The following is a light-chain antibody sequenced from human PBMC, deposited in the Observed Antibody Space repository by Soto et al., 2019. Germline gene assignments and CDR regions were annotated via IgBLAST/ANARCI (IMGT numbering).Light chain of an antibody. V-gene: IGLV1-40*01. CDR3: QSSDSRLSGSDV. CDR1: SSNIGAGYD. J-gene: IGLJ1*01. CDR2: GDS. Sequence: QSVLTQPPSVSGAPGQGVTISCTGSSSNIGAGYDVNWYQQLPGTAPKLLIFGDSNRPSGVPDRFSGSKSGTSASLAITGLQAADEADYYCQSSDSRLSGSDVFGTGTKLTVL.